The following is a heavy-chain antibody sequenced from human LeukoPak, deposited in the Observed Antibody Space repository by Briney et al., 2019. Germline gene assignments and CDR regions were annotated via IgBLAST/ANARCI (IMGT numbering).Heavy chain of an antibody. D-gene: IGHD6-13*01. V-gene: IGHV4-59*01. Sequence: SETLSLTCTVSGGSISSYYWSWIRQPPGKGLEWIGYIYYSGSTNYNPSLKSRVTISVDTSKNQFSLKLSSVTAADTAVYYCARGAGYSSSWYFDYWGQGTLVTVSS. CDR3: ARGAGYSSSWYFDY. J-gene: IGHJ4*02. CDR2: IYYSGST. CDR1: GGSISSYY.